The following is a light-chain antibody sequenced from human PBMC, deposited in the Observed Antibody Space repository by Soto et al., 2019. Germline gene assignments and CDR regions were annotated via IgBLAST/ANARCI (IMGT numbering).Light chain of an antibody. J-gene: IGKJ2*02. CDR2: DAY. CDR3: QQRGKWPST. V-gene: IGKV3-11*01. Sequence: EIVLTQSPDTLSLSPGETATLSCRARQTVARYVAWYQKKVGQAPRLLIYDAYTRATGVGARFTGSGSATDFSLTITSLEPEDFAVYYCQQRGKWPSTFGPGTKVDIK. CDR1: QTVARY.